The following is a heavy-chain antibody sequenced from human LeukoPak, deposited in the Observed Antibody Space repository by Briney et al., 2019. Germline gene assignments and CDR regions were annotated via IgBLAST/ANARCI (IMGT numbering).Heavy chain of an antibody. J-gene: IGHJ6*03. V-gene: IGHV1-69*13. CDR2: IIPIFGTA. D-gene: IGHD3-3*01. Sequence: GASVKVSCKASGGTFSSYAISWVRQAPGQGLEWMGGIIPIFGTANYAQKFQGRVTITADESTSTAYMELSSLRSEDTAVYYCARDKRGLGVVIPYYYYYYMDVWGKGTTVTVSS. CDR3: ARDKRGLGVVIPYYYYYYMDV. CDR1: GGTFSSYA.